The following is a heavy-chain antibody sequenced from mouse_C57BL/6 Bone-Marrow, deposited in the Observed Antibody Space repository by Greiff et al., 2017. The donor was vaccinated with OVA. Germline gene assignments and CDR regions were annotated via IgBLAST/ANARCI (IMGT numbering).Heavy chain of an antibody. V-gene: IGHV14-2*01. CDR1: GFNIKDYY. CDR3: ARGDGFAY. CDR2: IDPEDGET. Sequence: VQLQQSGAELVKPGASVKLSCTASGFNIKDYYMHWVKQRTEQGLEWIGRIDPEDGETKYAPTFRGKATITADTSSNTAYLQLSSLASEGTAVYYCARGDGFAYWGQGTLVTVSA. J-gene: IGHJ3*01.